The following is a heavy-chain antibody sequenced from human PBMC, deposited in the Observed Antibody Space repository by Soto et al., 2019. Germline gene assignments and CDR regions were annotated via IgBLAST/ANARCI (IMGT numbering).Heavy chain of an antibody. CDR3: ARIHQDYDFWRGYSRYYGMDV. Sequence: QVTLKESAPVLVKPTETLTLTCTVSGFSLSTARMGVSWIRQPPGKALQWLAHLFSNDEKSYTTSLKSRLTISKDTSKSQVVLTMTNMDPLDTATYYCARIHQDYDFWRGYSRYYGMDVWGQGTTVAVSS. J-gene: IGHJ6*02. D-gene: IGHD3-3*01. CDR2: LFSNDEK. V-gene: IGHV2-26*01. CDR1: GFSLSTARMG.